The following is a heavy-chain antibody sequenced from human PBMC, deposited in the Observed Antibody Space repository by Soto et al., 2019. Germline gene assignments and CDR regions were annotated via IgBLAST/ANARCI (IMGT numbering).Heavy chain of an antibody. D-gene: IGHD2-2*02. J-gene: IGHJ6*02. CDR3: ARELLVVVPAAIEDYYYYGMDV. CDR1: GYTFTSYD. CDR2: MNPNSGNT. V-gene: IGHV1-8*01. Sequence: QVQLVQSGAEVKKPGASVKVSCKASGYTFTSYDINWVRQATGQGLEWMGWMNPNSGNTGYAQKFQGRVTMTRNTSISTAYMELSSLRSEDTAVYYCARELLVVVPAAIEDYYYYGMDVWGQGTTVTVSS.